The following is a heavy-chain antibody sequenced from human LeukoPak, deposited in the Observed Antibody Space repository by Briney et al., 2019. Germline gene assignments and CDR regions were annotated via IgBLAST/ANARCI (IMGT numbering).Heavy chain of an antibody. CDR2: IHSDGRIT. Sequence: GGSLRLSCAGSGFSFNNYWMHWVRQAPGKGLVWVSRIHSDGRITTYADSVKGRFTISKDSARNTLYLQMNTLRVEDTAVYYCARAQDDYNSLYFDYWGQGALVTVPS. CDR3: ARAQDDYNSLYFDY. J-gene: IGHJ4*02. V-gene: IGHV3-74*01. CDR1: GFSFNNYW. D-gene: IGHD5-24*01.